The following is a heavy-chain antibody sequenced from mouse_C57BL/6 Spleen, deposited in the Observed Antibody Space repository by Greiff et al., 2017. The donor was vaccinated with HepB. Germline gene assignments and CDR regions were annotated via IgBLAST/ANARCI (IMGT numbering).Heavy chain of an antibody. CDR3: ARGGDYVLFDY. Sequence: DVKLVESGGGLVKPGGSLKLSCAASGFTFSDYGMHWVRQAPEKGLEWVAYISSGSSTIYYADTVKGRFTISRDNAKNTLFLQMTSLRSEDTAMYYCARGGDYVLFDYWGQGTTLTVSS. CDR2: ISSGSSTI. CDR1: GFTFSDYG. D-gene: IGHD2-4*01. J-gene: IGHJ2*01. V-gene: IGHV5-17*01.